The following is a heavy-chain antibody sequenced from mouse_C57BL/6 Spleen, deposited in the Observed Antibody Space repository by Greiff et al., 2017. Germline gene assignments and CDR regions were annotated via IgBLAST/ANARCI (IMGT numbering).Heavy chain of an antibody. D-gene: IGHD1-1*01. J-gene: IGHJ2*01. Sequence: EVQLQESGPGLVKPSPSLSLTCSVSGYSITSGSFWNWIRQFPGNKLEWMGYISYDGSNNYNPSLKNRISITRDTSKNQFFLKLNSVTTEDTATYYCARDRTTVVAYYFDYWGQGTTLTVSS. CDR1: GYSITSGSF. CDR2: ISYDGSN. CDR3: ARDRTTVVAYYFDY. V-gene: IGHV3-6*01.